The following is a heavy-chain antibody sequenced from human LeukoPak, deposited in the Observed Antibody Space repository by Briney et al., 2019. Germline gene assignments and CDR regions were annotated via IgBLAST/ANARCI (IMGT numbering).Heavy chain of an antibody. CDR1: GYTFTSYG. CDR2: TIAYNGNT. CDR3: ARRPITMVRGVIMTWFDP. V-gene: IGHV1-18*01. J-gene: IGHJ5*02. D-gene: IGHD3-10*01. Sequence: ASVKVSPKHSGYTFTSYGISWVRQAPGQGLECMGCTIAYNGNTNYAQKLQSRVTMTTDTSTSTAYMELRSLRSDDTAVDYCARRPITMVRGVIMTWFDPWGEGTLVTVS.